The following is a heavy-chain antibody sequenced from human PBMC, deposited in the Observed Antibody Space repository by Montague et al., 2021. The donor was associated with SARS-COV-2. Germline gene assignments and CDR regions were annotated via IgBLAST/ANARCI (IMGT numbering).Heavy chain of an antibody. CDR2: INHSGST. CDR3: ARGTKRVLKYDYDSSGYASDY. J-gene: IGHJ4*02. V-gene: IGHV4-34*01. Sequence: SETLSLTCAVHGGSFSGYYWSWIRQPPGKGLEWIGEINHSGSTKYNPSLKSRVTISVDTSKNQFSLKLSSVTAADTAVYYCARGTKRVLKYDYDSSGYASDYWGQGTLVTVSS. CDR1: GGSFSGYY. D-gene: IGHD3-22*01.